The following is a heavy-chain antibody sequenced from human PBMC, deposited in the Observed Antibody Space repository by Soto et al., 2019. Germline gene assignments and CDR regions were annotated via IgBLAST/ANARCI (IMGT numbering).Heavy chain of an antibody. CDR2: ILYTGTT. J-gene: IGHJ4*02. D-gene: IGHD3-22*01. CDR1: GGSISNSPYY. V-gene: IGHV4-39*01. Sequence: QLQLQESGPGLVKPSETLSLTCNVFGGSISNSPYYWDWVRQPAGKGLEWIGSILYTGTTYYNPSLESRVTTSVDTSRNQVSLRVRAVTAADTAVYYCARQPYYRSGYRFDLWGQGTLVTVSS. CDR3: ARQPYYRSGYRFDL.